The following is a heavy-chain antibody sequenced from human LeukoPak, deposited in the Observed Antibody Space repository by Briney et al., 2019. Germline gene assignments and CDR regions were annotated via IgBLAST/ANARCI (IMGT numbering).Heavy chain of an antibody. CDR3: ARSRITIFGVARCWFDP. Sequence: SETLSLTCTVSGGSITSGDYYWSWIRQPPGKGLEWIGYIYYSGSTNYNPSLKSRVTISVDTPKNQFSLKLSSVTAADTAVYYCARSRITIFGVARCWFDPWGQGTLVTVSS. V-gene: IGHV4-61*08. D-gene: IGHD3-3*01. J-gene: IGHJ5*02. CDR2: IYYSGST. CDR1: GGSITSGDYY.